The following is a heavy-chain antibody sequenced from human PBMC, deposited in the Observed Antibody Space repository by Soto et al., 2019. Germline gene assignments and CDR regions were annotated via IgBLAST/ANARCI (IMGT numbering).Heavy chain of an antibody. CDR1: GGSISSGGYY. V-gene: IGHV4-31*03. CDR3: ARALTGPDFDY. CDR2: IYYSGST. Sequence: PSETLSLTCTVSGGSISSGGYYWSWIRQHPRKGLEWIGYIYYSGSTYYNPSLKSRVTISVDTSKNQFSLKLSSVTAADTAVYSCARALTGPDFDYWGQGTLVTASS. J-gene: IGHJ4*02. D-gene: IGHD7-27*01.